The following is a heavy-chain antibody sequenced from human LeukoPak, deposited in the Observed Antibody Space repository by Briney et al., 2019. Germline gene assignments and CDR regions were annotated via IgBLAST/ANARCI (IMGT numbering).Heavy chain of an antibody. CDR3: ARGSKTTVVTT. D-gene: IGHD4-23*01. CDR1: GGSFSGYY. Sequence: SETLSLTCAVYGGSFSGYYRSWIRQPPGKGLEWIGEINHSGSTNYNPSLKSRVTISVDTSKNQFSLKLSSVTAADTAVYYCARGSKTTVVTTWGQGTLVTVSS. J-gene: IGHJ5*02. V-gene: IGHV4-34*01. CDR2: INHSGST.